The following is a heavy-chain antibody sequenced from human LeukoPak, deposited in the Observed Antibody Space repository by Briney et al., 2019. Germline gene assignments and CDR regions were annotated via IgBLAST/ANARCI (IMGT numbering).Heavy chain of an antibody. CDR2: IYHTGIT. CDR3: AREMLDNHWFDP. D-gene: IGHD3-10*02. J-gene: IGHJ5*02. Sequence: SETLSLTCTVSGGSIISGGYYWSWIRQPPGKGLEWIGYIYHTGITYNNPSHKSRVTISVDRSKNQFSLELTSVTAADTAVYYCAREMLDNHWFDPWGQGTLVTVSS. CDR1: GGSIISGGYY. V-gene: IGHV4-30-2*01.